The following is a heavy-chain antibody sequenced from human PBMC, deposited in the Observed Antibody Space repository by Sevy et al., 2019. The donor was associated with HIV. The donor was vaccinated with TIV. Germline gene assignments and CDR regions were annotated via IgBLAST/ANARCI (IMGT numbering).Heavy chain of an antibody. D-gene: IGHD3-22*01. J-gene: IGHJ4*02. V-gene: IGHV1-24*01. CDR3: ATTKDYYENSGDPFDY. Sequence: ASVKVSCKVSGYSLTQLSMHWVRQAPGKGLEWMGSFDPEDDKRIYAQKFQGRVTMTEDTSTDTAYMELSSLGSEDTAVYYCATTKDYYENSGDPFDYWGQGTLVTVSS. CDR1: GYSLTQLS. CDR2: FDPEDDKR.